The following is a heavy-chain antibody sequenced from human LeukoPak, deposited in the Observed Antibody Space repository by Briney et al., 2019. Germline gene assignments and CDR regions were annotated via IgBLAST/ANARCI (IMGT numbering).Heavy chain of an antibody. J-gene: IGHJ2*01. Sequence: KPSETLSLTCAVYGGSFSGYYWSWIRQPPGKGLEWIGEINHSGSTNYNPSLKSRVTISVDTSRNQFSLKLSSVTAADTAVYYCARGRTYYDFWSGYGGHPRQSPYWYFDLWGRGTLVTVSS. CDR2: INHSGST. D-gene: IGHD3-3*01. V-gene: IGHV4-34*01. CDR1: GGSFSGYY. CDR3: ARGRTYYDFWSGYGGHPRQSPYWYFDL.